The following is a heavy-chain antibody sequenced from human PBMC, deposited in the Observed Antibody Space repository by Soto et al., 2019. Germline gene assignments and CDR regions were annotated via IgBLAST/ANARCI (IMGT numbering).Heavy chain of an antibody. CDR1: GFTFSSYA. V-gene: IGHV3-64D*06. J-gene: IGHJ4*02. Sequence: GGSLRLSCSASGFTFSSYAMHWVRQAPGKGLEYVSAISSNGGSTYYADSVKGRFTISRDNSKNTLYLQMSSLRAEDTAVYYCVKGALGELLTLPFDYWGQGTLVTVSS. D-gene: IGHD1-26*01. CDR2: ISSNGGST. CDR3: VKGALGELLTLPFDY.